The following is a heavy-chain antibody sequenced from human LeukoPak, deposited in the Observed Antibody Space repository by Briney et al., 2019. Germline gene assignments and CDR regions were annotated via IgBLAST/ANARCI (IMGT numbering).Heavy chain of an antibody. CDR3: ARGRATTVTTPYYFDY. J-gene: IGHJ4*02. CDR1: GYTSTSYG. CDR2: ISAYNGNT. Sequence: ASVKVSCKASGYTSTSYGISWVRQAPGQGLEWMGWISAYNGNTNYAQKLQGRVTMTTDTSTSTAYMELRSLRSDDTAVYYCARGRATTVTTPYYFDYWGQGTLVTVSS. V-gene: IGHV1-18*01. D-gene: IGHD4-17*01.